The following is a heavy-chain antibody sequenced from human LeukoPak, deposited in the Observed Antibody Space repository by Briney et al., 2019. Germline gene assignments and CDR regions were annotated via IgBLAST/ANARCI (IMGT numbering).Heavy chain of an antibody. CDR1: GYSFTSYW. V-gene: IGHV5-51*01. CDR2: IYPGDSDT. J-gene: IGHJ4*02. D-gene: IGHD3-9*01. Sequence: GESLKISCKGSGYSFTSYWIGWVRQMPGKGLEWMGIIYPGDSDTRYSPSFQGQVTISADKSISTAYLQWSSLKASDTAMYYCARHRYYDILTGSLAYYFDYWGQGTLVTVSS. CDR3: ARHRYYDILTGSLAYYFDY.